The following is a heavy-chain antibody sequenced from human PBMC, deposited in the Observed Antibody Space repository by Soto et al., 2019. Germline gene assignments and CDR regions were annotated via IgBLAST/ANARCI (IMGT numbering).Heavy chain of an antibody. CDR2: FNPILSFS. CDR3: ATSFGSGSRAFDY. CDR1: GDTFNFYT. Sequence: QVQLVQSGAAVKKPGSSVKVSCKASGDTFNFYTINWVRQAPGLGLEWMGRFNPILSFSNSALKFQGRVTLTADKSTSTAYMVLSSLRSEDTAIYYCATSFGSGSRAFDYWGQGPLVTVSS. J-gene: IGHJ4*02. D-gene: IGHD3-10*01. V-gene: IGHV1-69*02.